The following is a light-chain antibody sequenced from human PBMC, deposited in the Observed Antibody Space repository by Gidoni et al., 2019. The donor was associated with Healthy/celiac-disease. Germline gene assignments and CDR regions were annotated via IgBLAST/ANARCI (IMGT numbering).Light chain of an antibody. Sequence: QSALTQPAFVSGSPAQSITISCTGTSSDVGGYNYVSWYQQHPGKAPKLMIYDVSTRPSGVSNRFSGSKSCNTASLTISVLQAEDEADYYCSSYTSSSTHWVFGGGTKLTVL. CDR2: DVS. V-gene: IGLV2-14*01. CDR1: SSDVGGYNY. J-gene: IGLJ3*02. CDR3: SSYTSSSTHWV.